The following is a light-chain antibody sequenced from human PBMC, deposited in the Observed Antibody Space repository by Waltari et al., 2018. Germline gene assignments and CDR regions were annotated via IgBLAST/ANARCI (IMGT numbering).Light chain of an antibody. CDR2: DVT. CDR3: SSFTSSTTGI. Sequence: SALTQPDSVSGSPGQSITISCSGISSDSGGYNYVSWYQQHPGEAPKLIIYDVTNRPAGVSARCSGSKSGSSASLTISGLQPEDEADYYCSSFTSSTTGIFGGGTKLTVL. J-gene: IGLJ2*01. CDR1: SSDSGGYNY. V-gene: IGLV2-14*03.